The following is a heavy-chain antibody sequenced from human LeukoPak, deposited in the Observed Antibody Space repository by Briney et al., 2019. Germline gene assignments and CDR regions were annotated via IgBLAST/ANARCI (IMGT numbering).Heavy chain of an antibody. CDR2: IKEDGSAK. CDR1: GFTFSTSW. CDR3: AKGRISIWFGEVAAFDI. D-gene: IGHD3-10*01. J-gene: IGHJ3*02. Sequence: PGGSLRLSCAASGFTFSTSWMTWARQAPGKGLEWVANIKEDGSAKYYVDSVKGRFTISRDNAKNSLYLQMNSLRAEDTAVYYCAKGRISIWFGEVAAFDIWGQGTMVTVSS. V-gene: IGHV3-7*03.